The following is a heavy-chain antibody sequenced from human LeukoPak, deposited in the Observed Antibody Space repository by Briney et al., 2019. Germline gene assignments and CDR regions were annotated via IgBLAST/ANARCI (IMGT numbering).Heavy chain of an antibody. CDR2: INHSGST. J-gene: IGHJ4*02. D-gene: IGHD3-10*01. CDR1: GGSFSGYY. V-gene: IGHV4-34*01. CDR3: ARAIWYGSGTTAFDY. Sequence: SETLSLTCAVHGGSFSGYYWSWIRQPPGKGLEWIGEINHSGSTNYNPSLKSRVTISVDTSKNQFSLKLSSVTAADTAVYYCARAIWYGSGTTAFDYWGQGTLVTVSS.